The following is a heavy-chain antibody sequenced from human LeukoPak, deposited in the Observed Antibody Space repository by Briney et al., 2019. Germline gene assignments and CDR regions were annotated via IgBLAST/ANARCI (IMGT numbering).Heavy chain of an antibody. V-gene: IGHV4-34*01. D-gene: IGHD3-10*01. CDR2: INHSGST. CDR3: ARAYYGLVDY. Sequence: SETLSLTCAVYGGSFSGYYWSWIRQPPGKGLEWIGEINHSGSTNYNPSLKSRVTISVDTSKNQFSLKLSSVTAADTAVYYCARAYYGLVDYWGQGTLATVSS. CDR1: GGSFSGYY. J-gene: IGHJ4*02.